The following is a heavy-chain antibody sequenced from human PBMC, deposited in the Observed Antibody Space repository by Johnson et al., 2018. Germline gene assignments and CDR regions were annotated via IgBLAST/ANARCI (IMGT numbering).Heavy chain of an antibody. Sequence: VQLQESGGGLVQPGGSLRLSCAASGFTFNNYAMSWVRQAPGKGLEWVSGISDSGGSTDYADSVRGRFTISRGNSKNTLYLQMNSLRAEDTAVYYCAKDPGLQSSNYSYFYMDVWGKGTTVTVSS. D-gene: IGHD4-11*01. V-gene: IGHV3-23*01. J-gene: IGHJ6*03. CDR1: GFTFNNYA. CDR3: AKDPGLQSSNYSYFYMDV. CDR2: ISDSGGST.